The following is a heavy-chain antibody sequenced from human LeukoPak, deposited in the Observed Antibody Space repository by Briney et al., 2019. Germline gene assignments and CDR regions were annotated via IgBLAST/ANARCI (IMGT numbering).Heavy chain of an antibody. J-gene: IGHJ2*01. D-gene: IGHD2-15*01. CDR3: ARPYCSGGDCLRYFDL. CDR1: GYTFTNYD. V-gene: IGHV1-8*01. Sequence: GASVKVSCKASGYTFTNYDISWVRQATGQGLEWMGWMNPISGNTGYAQKFQGRVTMTRSTSISTAYMELSSLRSEDTAVYYCARPYCSGGDCLRYFDLWGRGTLITVSS. CDR2: MNPISGNT.